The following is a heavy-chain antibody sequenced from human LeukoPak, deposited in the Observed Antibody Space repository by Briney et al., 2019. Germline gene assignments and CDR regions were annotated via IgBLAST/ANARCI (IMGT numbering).Heavy chain of an antibody. D-gene: IGHD4-11*01. V-gene: IGHV3-23*01. CDR1: GFTFSSHA. Sequence: PGGSLRLSCAASGFTFSSHAMSWVRQAPGKGLEWVAAISRSGGNAYYGDSVRGRFTISRDSSKNTLHLQMDSLRADDTAVYFCAKDWPVSGDHYSPFDYWGQGTLVTVSS. CDR2: ISRSGGNA. CDR3: AKDWPVSGDHYSPFDY. J-gene: IGHJ4*02.